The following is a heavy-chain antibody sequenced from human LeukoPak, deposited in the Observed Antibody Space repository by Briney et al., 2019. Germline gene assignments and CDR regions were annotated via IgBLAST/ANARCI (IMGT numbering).Heavy chain of an antibody. D-gene: IGHD3-10*01. CDR2: MNPNTGRT. CDR1: RYTFTSYD. CDR3: ARLSQTPDYYTLGGYYYLGY. Sequence: ASVKVSCKASRYTFTSYDINWVREAAGHGLEWMGWMNPNTGRTGYAQKFQGRITMTRDTSINTAYMELTTLRSEDTAIYYCARLSQTPDYYTLGGYYYLGYWGQGTPVTVSS. V-gene: IGHV1-8*01. J-gene: IGHJ4*02.